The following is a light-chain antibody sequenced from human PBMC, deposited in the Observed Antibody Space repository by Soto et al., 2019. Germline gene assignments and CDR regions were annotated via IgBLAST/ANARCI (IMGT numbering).Light chain of an antibody. V-gene: IGKV1-39*01. J-gene: IGKJ1*01. CDR2: AAS. Sequence: DIEMTQSPSSMSASVGDRVTITCRASQSISNSLNWYQQRPGRAPNLLIYAASNLQRGVPSRFSGSGSGTDFTLTIRSLQPEDFATYYCQQSHTRTPTLGQGTKVDMK. CDR3: QQSHTRTPT. CDR1: QSISNS.